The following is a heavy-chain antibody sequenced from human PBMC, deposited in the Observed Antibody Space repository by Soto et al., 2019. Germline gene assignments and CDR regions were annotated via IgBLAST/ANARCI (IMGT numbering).Heavy chain of an antibody. Sequence: SETLSLTCTVSGGSISSGGYYLSWIRQHPGKGLEWIGYIYYSGSTYYNPSLESRVTISVDTSKNQFSLKLSSVTAADTAVYYCSGAATLNDAFDIWGQGTMVTVSS. J-gene: IGHJ3*02. V-gene: IGHV4-31*03. CDR1: GGSISSGGYY. CDR2: IYYSGST. CDR3: SGAATLNDAFDI. D-gene: IGHD2-15*01.